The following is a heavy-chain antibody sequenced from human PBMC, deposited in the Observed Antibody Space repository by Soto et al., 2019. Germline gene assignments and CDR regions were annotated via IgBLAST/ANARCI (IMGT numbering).Heavy chain of an antibody. V-gene: IGHV3-30*18. J-gene: IGHJ4*02. CDR1: GFTFSSYG. Sequence: PGGSLILSCAASGFTFSSYGMHWVRQAPGKGLEWVAVISYDGSNKYYADSVKGRFTVSRDKSKNTLYLQVNSLRAEDTAVYYCAKDKVPVVVTAPFDYWGQGTLVTVSS. CDR2: ISYDGSNK. CDR3: AKDKVPVVVTAPFDY. D-gene: IGHD2-21*02.